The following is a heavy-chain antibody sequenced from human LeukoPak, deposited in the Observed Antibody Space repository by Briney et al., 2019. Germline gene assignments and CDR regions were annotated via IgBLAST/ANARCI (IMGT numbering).Heavy chain of an antibody. CDR1: GGSISSGGYS. D-gene: IGHD4-17*01. CDR2: IYHSGST. V-gene: IGHV4-30-2*01. Sequence: SETLSLTCAVSGGSISSGGYSWSWIRQPPGKGLEWIGYIYHSGSTYYNPSLKSRVTISVDRSKNQFSPKLSSVTAADTAVYYCARANGDYVRFAFDIWGQGTMVTVSS. J-gene: IGHJ3*02. CDR3: ARANGDYVRFAFDI.